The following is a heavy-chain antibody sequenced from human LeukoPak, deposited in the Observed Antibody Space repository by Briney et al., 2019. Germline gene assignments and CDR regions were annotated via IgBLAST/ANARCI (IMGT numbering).Heavy chain of an antibody. D-gene: IGHD2-2*01. Sequence: SVNVSCKASGGTFSSYAISWVRQAPGQGLEWMGGIIPIFGTANYAQKFQGRVTITADESTSTAYMELSSLRSEDTAVYYCARVSDIVVVYAYYYGMDVWGQGTTVTVSS. CDR2: IIPIFGTA. CDR1: GGTFSSYA. CDR3: ARVSDIVVVYAYYYGMDV. V-gene: IGHV1-69*13. J-gene: IGHJ6*02.